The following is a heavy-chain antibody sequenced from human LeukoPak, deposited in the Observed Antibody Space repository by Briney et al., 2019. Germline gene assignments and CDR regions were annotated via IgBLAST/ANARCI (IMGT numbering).Heavy chain of an antibody. J-gene: IGHJ4*02. V-gene: IGHV5-51*01. CDR2: IYPGDSDI. CDR1: GYIFTTSW. Sequence: GASLQISCKGSGYIFTTSWIGWVRPLPGKGLEWMAIIYPGDSDIRYSPSFEGQVTISADMSTSTAYLQWSSLKASDTAMYYCARWLTGQALSTDYWGQGTLVTVSS. D-gene: IGHD2-8*02. CDR3: ARWLTGQALSTDY.